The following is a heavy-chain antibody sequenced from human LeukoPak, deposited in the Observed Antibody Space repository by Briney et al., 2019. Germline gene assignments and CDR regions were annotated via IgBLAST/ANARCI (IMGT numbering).Heavy chain of an antibody. CDR2: IYHSGST. J-gene: IGHJ5*02. CDR3: ARQLVPARSNWFDP. D-gene: IGHD6-13*01. Sequence: SETLSLTCAVSGYSISIGYYWGWIRQPPGKGLEWIGSIYHSGSTYYNPSLKSRVTISVDTSKNQFSLKLSSVTAADTAVYYCARQLVPARSNWFDPWGQGTLVTVSS. V-gene: IGHV4-38-2*01. CDR1: GYSISIGYY.